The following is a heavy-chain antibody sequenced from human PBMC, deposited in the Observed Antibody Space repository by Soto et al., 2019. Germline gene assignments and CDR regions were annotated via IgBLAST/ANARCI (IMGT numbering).Heavy chain of an antibody. J-gene: IGHJ4*02. CDR2: IDPRDSQT. CDR3: ARQLYHSDTGPNFQYYFDS. V-gene: IGHV5-10-1*01. D-gene: IGHD3-22*01. CDR1: GYSFAGYW. Sequence: PGASLKISCKGSGYSFAGYWITWVRPMPGKGLEWMGRIDPRDSQTYYSPSFRGHVTISATKSITTAFLQWSSLRASDTAMYYCARQLYHSDTGPNFQYYFDSWGQGTPVTVSS.